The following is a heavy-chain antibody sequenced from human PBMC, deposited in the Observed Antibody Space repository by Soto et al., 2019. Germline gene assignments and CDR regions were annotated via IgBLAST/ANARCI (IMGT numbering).Heavy chain of an antibody. D-gene: IGHD2-8*01. CDR2: IHYTGKT. CDR1: GESFSAFY. Sequence: SETLSLTCVFSGESFSAFYWNWIRQSPEKGLEWIADIHYTGKTNYNPSLASRVTLSVDTSKNQFSLKMTSVTAADRAMYFCARYNSYAIDYWGRGTLVTVSS. J-gene: IGHJ4*02. CDR3: ARYNSYAIDY. V-gene: IGHV4-34*01.